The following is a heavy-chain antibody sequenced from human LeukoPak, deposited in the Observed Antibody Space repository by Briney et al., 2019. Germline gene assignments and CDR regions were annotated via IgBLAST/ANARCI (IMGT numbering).Heavy chain of an antibody. V-gene: IGHV6-1*01. D-gene: IGHD3-10*02. CDR3: ARDKLLFGELSDYYYMDV. CDR2: TYYRSKWYN. Sequence: SQTLSLTCAISGDSVSSNSAAWNSLRQSPSRGLEWLGRTYYRSKWYNDYAVSVKSRITITPDTSKNQFSLQLNSVTPEDTAVYFCARDKLLFGELSDYYYMDVWGKGTTVTVSS. CDR1: GDSVSSNSAA. J-gene: IGHJ6*03.